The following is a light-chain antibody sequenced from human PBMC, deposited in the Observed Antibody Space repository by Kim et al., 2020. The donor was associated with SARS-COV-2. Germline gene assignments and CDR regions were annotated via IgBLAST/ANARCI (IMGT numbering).Light chain of an antibody. CDR1: QSVSSY. CDR3: QERSKWPLT. CDR2: DAS. V-gene: IGKV3-11*01. J-gene: IGKJ4*01. Sequence: EIVLTQSPATLSLSPGERATLSCRASQSVSSYLAWYQQKPGQAPRLLIYDASNRATGIPARFSGSGSGTDFTLTISSLEPEDFAVYYCQERSKWPLTVGGGTKVDIK.